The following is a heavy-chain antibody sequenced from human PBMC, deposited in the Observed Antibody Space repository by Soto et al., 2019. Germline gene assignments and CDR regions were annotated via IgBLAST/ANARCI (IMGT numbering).Heavy chain of an antibody. Sequence: SETLSPTCTVSGGSVSSGSYYWSWIRQPPGKGLEWIGYIYYSGSTNYNPSLKSRVTISVDTSKNQFSLKLSSVTAADTAVYYCARVDITFGNIRSWGQGTLVTVSS. CDR3: ARVDITFGNIRS. J-gene: IGHJ4*02. CDR1: GGSVSSGSYY. CDR2: IYYSGST. V-gene: IGHV4-61*01. D-gene: IGHD3-16*01.